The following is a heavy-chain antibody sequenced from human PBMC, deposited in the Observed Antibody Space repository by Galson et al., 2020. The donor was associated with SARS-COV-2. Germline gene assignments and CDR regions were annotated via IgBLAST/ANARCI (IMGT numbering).Heavy chain of an antibody. CDR2: IYYSGST. CDR3: ARDEGWFDP. J-gene: IGHJ5*02. CDR1: GGSISSYY. Sequence: SETLSLTCTVSGGSISSYYWSWIRQPPGKGLEWIGYIYYSGSTNYNPSLKSRVTISVDTSKNQFSLKLSSVTAADTAVYYCARDEGWFDPWGQGTLVTVSS. V-gene: IGHV4-59*01.